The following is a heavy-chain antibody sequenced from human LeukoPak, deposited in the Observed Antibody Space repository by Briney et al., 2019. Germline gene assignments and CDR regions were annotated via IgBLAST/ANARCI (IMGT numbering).Heavy chain of an antibody. J-gene: IGHJ4*02. D-gene: IGHD3-10*01. CDR3: ARDVTMVRGVIVY. CDR1: GFIVSSNY. V-gene: IGHV3-53*01. CDR2: IYSGGST. Sequence: GGSLRLSCAASGFIVSSNYMSWVRQAPGKGLEWVSVIYSGGSTYYADSVKGRFTISRDNSKNTLYLQMNSLRAEDTAVYYCARDVTMVRGVIVYWGQGTLVTVSS.